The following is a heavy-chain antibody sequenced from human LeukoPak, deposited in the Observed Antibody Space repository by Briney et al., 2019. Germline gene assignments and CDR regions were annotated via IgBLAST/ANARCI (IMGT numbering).Heavy chain of an antibody. J-gene: IGHJ3*01. CDR3: ARGFALDF. CDR1: GDTVSSNSAA. V-gene: IGHV6-1*01. CDR2: TYYRSKWYY. Sequence: SQTLPLTCDISGDTVSSNSAAWNWIRQSPSRCLEWLGRTYYRSKWYYDYAVSVKSRITISPDTSKNQFSLQLNSVTADDTAVYYCARGFALDFWGQGTMVTVSS.